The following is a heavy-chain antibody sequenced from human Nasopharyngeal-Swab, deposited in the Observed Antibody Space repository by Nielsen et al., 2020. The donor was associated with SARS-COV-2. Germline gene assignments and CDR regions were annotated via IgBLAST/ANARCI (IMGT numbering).Heavy chain of an antibody. V-gene: IGHV4-59*13. CDR1: GGSLSSYY. J-gene: IGHJ4*02. Sequence: SETLSLTCTVSGGSLSSYYWSWIRQPPGKGLEWIGYIYYSGSTNYNPSLKSRVTISADTSKNQFSLKLSSVTAADTAVYYCARGSGYYDSSGYSDYWGQGTLVTVSS. CDR2: IYYSGST. D-gene: IGHD3-22*01. CDR3: ARGSGYYDSSGYSDY.